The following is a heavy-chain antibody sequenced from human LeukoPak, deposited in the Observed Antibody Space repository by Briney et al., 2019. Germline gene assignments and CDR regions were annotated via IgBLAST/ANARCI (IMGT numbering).Heavy chain of an antibody. CDR3: ARSPNLDILVVSAASWGFDY. D-gene: IGHD2-2*01. CDR2: IYHSGCT. V-gene: IGHV4-30-2*01. J-gene: IGHJ4*02. CDR1: GGSISSGGYY. Sequence: SQTLSLTCTVSGGSISSGGYYWSWIRQPPGKGLEWFGYIYHSGCTYYNPSLESRVTISVGRSKNQFSLKLSSVTAADTAVYYCARSPNLDILVVSAASWGFDYWGQGTLVTVSS.